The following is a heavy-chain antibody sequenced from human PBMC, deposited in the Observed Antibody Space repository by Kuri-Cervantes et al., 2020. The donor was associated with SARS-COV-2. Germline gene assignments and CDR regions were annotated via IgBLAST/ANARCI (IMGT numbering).Heavy chain of an antibody. CDR1: GFTFGSYV. V-gene: IGHV3-23*01. CDR3: AKAYCGGDCEFDY. J-gene: IGHJ4*02. CDR2: ISVNGGST. Sequence: GGSLRLSCAASGFTFGSYVMNWVRQAPGTGLEWVSTISVNGGSTYYADSLKERFTISRDSSENTLYLQMYSLSAADQAVDYCAKAYCGGDCEFDYWGQGTLVTVSS. D-gene: IGHD2-21*02.